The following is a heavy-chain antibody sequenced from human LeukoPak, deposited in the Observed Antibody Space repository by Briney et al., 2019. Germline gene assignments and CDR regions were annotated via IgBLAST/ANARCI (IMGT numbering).Heavy chain of an antibody. CDR1: GFIYSHYG. CDR2: ISGSGGST. V-gene: IGHV3-23*01. Sequence: GGALRLSCAGSGFIYSHYGMTWVRQAPGKGVEWVSAISGSGGSTYYAGSVKGRFTISRDNSKNTLYLQMNSLRADDTAVYYCAKSHHVTAIDYWGQGTLVTVSS. D-gene: IGHD2-21*02. CDR3: AKSHHVTAIDY. J-gene: IGHJ4*02.